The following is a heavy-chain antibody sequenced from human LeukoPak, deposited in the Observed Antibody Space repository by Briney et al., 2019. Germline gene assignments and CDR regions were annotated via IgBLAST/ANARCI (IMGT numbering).Heavy chain of an antibody. CDR3: ARDLLRPYAFDI. J-gene: IGHJ3*02. V-gene: IGHV4-61*01. D-gene: IGHD4-17*01. CDR2: IYYSGST. CDR1: GGSVSSGSYY. Sequence: PSETLSLTCTVSGGSVSSGSYYWSWIRQPPGKGLEWIGYIYYSGSTNYNPSLKSRVTISVDTSKNQFSLKLSSVTAADTAVYYCARDLLRPYAFDIWGQGTMVTVSS.